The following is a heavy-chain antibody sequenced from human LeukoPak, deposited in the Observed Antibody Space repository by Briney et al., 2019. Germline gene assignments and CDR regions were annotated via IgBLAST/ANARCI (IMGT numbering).Heavy chain of an antibody. V-gene: IGHV1-18*01. CDR1: GYTFTSYG. D-gene: IGHD6-13*01. J-gene: IGHJ4*02. CDR2: ISAYNGNT. CDR3: ARVGFVAAAADY. Sequence: ASVKVSCNASGYTFTSYGISWVRQPPGQALEWMGWISAYNGNTNYAQKLQGRVTMTTDTSTSTAYMELRSLRSDDTAVYYCARVGFVAAAADYWGQGTLVTVSS.